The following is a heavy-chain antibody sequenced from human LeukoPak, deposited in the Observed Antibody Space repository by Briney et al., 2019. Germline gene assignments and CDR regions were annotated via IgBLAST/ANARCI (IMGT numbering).Heavy chain of an antibody. CDR1: GFTFSSYW. CDR2: IKRDGSEK. Sequence: GGSPRLSCAASGFTFSSYWMSWVRQAPGKGLEWVANIKRDGSEKYYVDSVKGRFTISRDNAKNSLYLQMNSLRAEDTAVYYCATDDNSGSDYWGQGTLVTVSS. CDR3: ATDDNSGSDY. V-gene: IGHV3-7*01. J-gene: IGHJ4*02. D-gene: IGHD3-22*01.